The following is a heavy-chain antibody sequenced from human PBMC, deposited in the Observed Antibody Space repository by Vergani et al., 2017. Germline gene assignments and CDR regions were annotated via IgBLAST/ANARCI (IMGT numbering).Heavy chain of an antibody. CDR1: GDSIISRSYY. V-gene: IGHV4-39*01. CDR3: ASGKYYSDSTSHFRGRYFDV. CDR2: IYNSGNG. J-gene: IGHJ2*01. D-gene: IGHD3-16*01. Sequence: QMQLQESGPGLVKASETLSLTCTVSGDSIISRSYYWGWIRQPPGKGLEWIGSIYNSGNGVSSSSLKSRVTISADPSKNQFSLRLTSVTAADTAVYYCASGKYYSDSTSHFRGRYFDVWGRGTLVTVPS.